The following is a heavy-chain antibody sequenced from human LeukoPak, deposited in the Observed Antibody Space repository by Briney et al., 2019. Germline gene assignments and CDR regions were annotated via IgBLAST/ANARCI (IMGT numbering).Heavy chain of an antibody. CDR2: ISAYNGNT. J-gene: IGHJ5*02. D-gene: IGHD6-13*01. V-gene: IGHV1-18*01. CDR3: ARADAAGALTNWFDP. Sequence: ASVKVSCKASGYTFTSYGISWVRQAPGRGLEWMGWISAYNGNTNYAQKLQGRVTMTTDISTSTAYMELRSLRSDDTAVYYCARADAAGALTNWFDPWGQGTLVTVSS. CDR1: GYTFTSYG.